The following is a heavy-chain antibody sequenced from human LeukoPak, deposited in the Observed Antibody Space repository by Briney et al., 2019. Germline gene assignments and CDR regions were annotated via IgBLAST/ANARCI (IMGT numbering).Heavy chain of an antibody. CDR1: GYSFTTYW. J-gene: IGHJ4*02. Sequence: PGESLKISCKGSGYSFTTYWIGWVRQMPGKGLEWMGIIYPGDFDTKYSPSFQGQVTISADKSISTAFLQWTSLKASDTAMYYCARLLNYHGSGNFDYWGQGTLVTVSS. D-gene: IGHD3-10*01. CDR3: ARLLNYHGSGNFDY. V-gene: IGHV5-51*01. CDR2: IYPGDFDT.